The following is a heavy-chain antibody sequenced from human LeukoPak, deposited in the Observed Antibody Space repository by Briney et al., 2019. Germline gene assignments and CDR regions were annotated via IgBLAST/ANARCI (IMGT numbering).Heavy chain of an antibody. Sequence: PGGSLRLSCAASGFTVSSNYMRWVRQAPGKGLEWVSVIYSGGSTYYADSVKGRFTISRDNSKNTLYLQMNSLRAEDTAVYYCARDSRDGYNSGAPYFDYWGQGTLVTVSS. J-gene: IGHJ4*02. V-gene: IGHV3-53*05. D-gene: IGHD5-24*01. CDR1: GFTVSSNY. CDR3: ARDSRDGYNSGAPYFDY. CDR2: IYSGGST.